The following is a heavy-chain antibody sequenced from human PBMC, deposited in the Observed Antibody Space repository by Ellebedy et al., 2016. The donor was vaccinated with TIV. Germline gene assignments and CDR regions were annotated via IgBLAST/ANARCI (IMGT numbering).Heavy chain of an antibody. CDR1: GYTLTELS. Sequence: ASVKVSCKVSGYTLTELSMHWVRQAPGKGLEWMGGFDPEDGETIYAQKFQGRVTMTEDTSTDTAYMELSSLRSEDTAVYYCARAPPPRGDRSADAFDIWGQGTMVTVSS. J-gene: IGHJ3*02. CDR3: ARAPPPRGDRSADAFDI. D-gene: IGHD7-27*01. CDR2: FDPEDGET. V-gene: IGHV1-24*01.